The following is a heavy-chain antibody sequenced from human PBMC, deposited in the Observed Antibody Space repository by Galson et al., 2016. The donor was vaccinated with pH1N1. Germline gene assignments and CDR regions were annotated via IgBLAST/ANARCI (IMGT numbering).Heavy chain of an antibody. J-gene: IGHJ4*02. Sequence: SLRLSCAASGFTFGDYAMRWVRQAPGKGLEYVSSISTSSGTTYYGNSVRGRFTISRDNSKNTLYLQRNSLRAEDTAIYYCTKARVGNYDFDYWGQGSLVTVSS. D-gene: IGHD1-7*01. V-gene: IGHV3-23*01. CDR1: GFTFGDYA. CDR2: ISTSSGTT. CDR3: TKARVGNYDFDY.